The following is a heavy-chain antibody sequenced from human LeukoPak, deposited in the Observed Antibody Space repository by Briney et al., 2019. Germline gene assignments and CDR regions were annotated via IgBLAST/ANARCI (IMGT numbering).Heavy chain of an antibody. CDR1: GFTFSSYS. V-gene: IGHV3-21*01. CDR2: ISSSSSYI. D-gene: IGHD5-18*01. J-gene: IGHJ4*02. Sequence: PGGSLRLSCAASGFTFSSYSMNWVRQAPGKGLEWVSSISSSSSYIYYADSVKGRFTISRDNAKNSLDLQMNSLRAEDTAVYYCARARARQLWFDYWGEGTLVTVSS. CDR3: ARARARQLWFDY.